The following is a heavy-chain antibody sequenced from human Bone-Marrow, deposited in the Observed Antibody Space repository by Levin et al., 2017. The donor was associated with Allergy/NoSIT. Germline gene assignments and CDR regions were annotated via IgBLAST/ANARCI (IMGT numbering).Heavy chain of an antibody. D-gene: IGHD6-13*01. CDR3: ARESKAAAGTLDF. V-gene: IGHV3-11*01. CDR1: GFDFSDYY. J-gene: IGHJ4*02. CDR2: ISNTARTT. Sequence: GGSLRLSCVGSGFDFSDYYMTWIRQAPGQRMEWASHISNTARTTYYADSVRGRFTISRDNTKRSLFLQMDSLKVEDTAVYYCARESKAAAGTLDFWGQGSVVVVSS.